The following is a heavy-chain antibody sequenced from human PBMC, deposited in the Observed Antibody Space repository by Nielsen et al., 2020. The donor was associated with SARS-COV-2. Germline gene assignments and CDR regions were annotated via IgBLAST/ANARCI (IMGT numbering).Heavy chain of an antibody. J-gene: IGHJ6*02. D-gene: IGHD2-2*01. CDR1: GFTFDDYA. Sequence: SLKISCAASGFTFDDYAMHWVRQAPGKGLEWVSGISWNSGSIGYADSVKGRFTISRDNAKNSLYLQMNSLRAEDTALYYCAKGPDCSSTSCYIHGYYYYGMDVWGQGTTVTVSS. CDR3: AKGPDCSSTSCYIHGYYYYGMDV. CDR2: ISWNSGSI. V-gene: IGHV3-9*01.